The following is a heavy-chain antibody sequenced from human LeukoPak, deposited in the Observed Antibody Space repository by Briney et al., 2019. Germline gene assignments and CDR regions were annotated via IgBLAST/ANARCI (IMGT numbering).Heavy chain of an antibody. D-gene: IGHD6-19*01. Sequence: GGSLRLSCAASGFPFNNYWMHWVRQVPGKGLVWVSRINTDGIITSYADSVKGRFTISRDNAKNTLYLQMNSLRAEDTAVYYCARLSTAVVDGDFWGQGTLVTVSS. J-gene: IGHJ4*02. CDR1: GFPFNNYW. V-gene: IGHV3-74*01. CDR2: INTDGIIT. CDR3: ARLSTAVVDGDF.